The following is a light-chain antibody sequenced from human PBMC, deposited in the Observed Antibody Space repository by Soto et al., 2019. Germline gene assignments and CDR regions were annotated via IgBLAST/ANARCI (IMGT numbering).Light chain of an antibody. Sequence: QSVLTQPASVSGSPGQSITISCTGTSSAVGSYNLVSWYQQHPGKAPTLMLSEGSKRPSGVSNRFSGANSGITAALTLSGLQAEDEADYSCCSYSVGSTYVFGTGTKGTVL. CDR1: SSAVGSYNL. V-gene: IGLV2-23*01. J-gene: IGLJ1*01. CDR3: CSYSVGSTYV. CDR2: EGS.